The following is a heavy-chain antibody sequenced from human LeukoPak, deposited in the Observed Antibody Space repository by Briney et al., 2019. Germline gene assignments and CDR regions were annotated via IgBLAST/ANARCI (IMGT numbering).Heavy chain of an antibody. J-gene: IGHJ6*03. Sequence: ASVKVSCKASGYTFTSYDINWVRQATGQGLEWMGWMNPNSGNTGYAQKFQGRVTMTRNTSISTAYMELSSLRSEDTAVYYCARAVGAISYYYYYYMDVWGKGTTVTISS. CDR3: ARAVGAISYYYYYYMDV. CDR1: GYTFTSYD. V-gene: IGHV1-8*01. D-gene: IGHD1-26*01. CDR2: MNPNSGNT.